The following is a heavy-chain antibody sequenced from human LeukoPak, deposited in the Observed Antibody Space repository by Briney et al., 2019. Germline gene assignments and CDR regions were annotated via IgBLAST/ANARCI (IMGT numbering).Heavy chain of an antibody. CDR3: ARERDNDSTGYYYGYYYMDV. CDR1: GGSINNYY. V-gene: IGHV4-59*01. J-gene: IGHJ6*03. CDR2: IYYSGST. D-gene: IGHD3-22*01. Sequence: PSDTLSLTCKVSGGSINNYYWSWIRQPPGKGLEWIGYIYYSGSTNYNPSLKSRVTISVDTSKNQLSLKLNSVTAADTAVYYCARERDNDSTGYYYGYYYMDVWGKGTTVTVSS.